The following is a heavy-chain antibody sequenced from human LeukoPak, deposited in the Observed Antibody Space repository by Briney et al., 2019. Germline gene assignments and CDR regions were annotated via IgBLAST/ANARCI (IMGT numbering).Heavy chain of an antibody. V-gene: IGHV3-30*18. CDR3: AKKVLWFGDTKYYGMDV. CDR1: GLTFSSYG. D-gene: IGHD3-10*01. Sequence: GRSLRLSCAASGLTFSSYGMHWVRQAPRKGLEWVAVISYDGSNKYYADSVKGRFTISRDNSKNTLYLQMNSLRAEDTAVYYCAKKVLWFGDTKYYGMDVWGKGTTVTVSS. J-gene: IGHJ6*04. CDR2: ISYDGSNK.